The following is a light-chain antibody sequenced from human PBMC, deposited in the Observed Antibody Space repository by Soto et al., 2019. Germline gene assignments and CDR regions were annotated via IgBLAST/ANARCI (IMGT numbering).Light chain of an antibody. Sequence: DIQMTQSPSTLSASVGDRVTITCRASQSISSWLAWYQQKPGKAPKLLIYDASSLESGVPSRFSGSGSGTDFTLTINNLEPEDFAIYFCQQTSSFPRTFGQGTKVDSK. V-gene: IGKV1-5*01. CDR3: QQTSSFPRT. CDR1: QSISSW. CDR2: DAS. J-gene: IGKJ1*01.